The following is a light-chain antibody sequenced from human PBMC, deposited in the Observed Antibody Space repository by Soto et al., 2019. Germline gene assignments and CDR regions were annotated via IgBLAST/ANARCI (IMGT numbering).Light chain of an antibody. V-gene: IGKV1-27*01. J-gene: IGKJ1*01. Sequence: DIQMTQSPSSLSASVGDRVTITCRASQGISNYLAWYQQKPGKVPKLLIYAASTLQSGVPSRFSGSGSGTDFTLTISSLQPEVVATYYCQKYNSSPQPFGQGPNAAIK. CDR2: AAS. CDR1: QGISNY. CDR3: QKYNSSPQP.